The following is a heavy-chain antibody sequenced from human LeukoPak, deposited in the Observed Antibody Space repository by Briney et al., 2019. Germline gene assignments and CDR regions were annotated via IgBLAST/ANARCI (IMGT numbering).Heavy chain of an antibody. D-gene: IGHD6-6*01. J-gene: IGHJ4*02. CDR1: GFTFSTYA. CDR3: ARFLSSSSMIDY. CDR2: ISTNGDST. Sequence: GGSLRLSCAASGFTFSTYAMHWVRQAPGKGLEYVSAISTNGDSTYYADSVKGRFTISRDNSKNTLFLQMGSLRAEDTAVYYCARFLSSSSMIDYWGQGTLVTVSS. V-gene: IGHV3-64*02.